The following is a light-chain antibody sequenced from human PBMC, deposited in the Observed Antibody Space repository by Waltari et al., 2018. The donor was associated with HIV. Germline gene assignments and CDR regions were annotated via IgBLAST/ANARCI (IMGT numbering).Light chain of an antibody. J-gene: IGKJ1*01. CDR3: HHYGSSPRT. CDR2: DAS. V-gene: IGKV3-20*01. CDR1: QSVTSSY. Sequence: EILLTQSPGTLSLSPGERATLSCRASQSVTSSYLAWYQQKPGQAPRLLIYDASSRASGIPDRFSGSGSGTDFTLTISRLEPEDFAVYYCHHYGSSPRTFGQGTKVEIK.